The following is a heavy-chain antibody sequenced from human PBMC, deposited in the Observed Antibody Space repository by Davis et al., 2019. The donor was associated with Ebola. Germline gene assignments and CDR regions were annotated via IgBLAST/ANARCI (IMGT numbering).Heavy chain of an antibody. CDR1: GFSFSSYA. V-gene: IGHV3-64*01. D-gene: IGHD6-19*01. Sequence: PSETLSLTCAASGFSFSSYAMHWVRQSPGKAPDYVSGISSNGDNTDYAKSVKDRFTVSRDNSKDTLYLQMDSLRAEDMAVYHCVRPGSVWHDYFDSWGQGTLVVVSS. CDR2: ISSNGDNT. CDR3: VRPGSVWHDYFDS. J-gene: IGHJ4*02.